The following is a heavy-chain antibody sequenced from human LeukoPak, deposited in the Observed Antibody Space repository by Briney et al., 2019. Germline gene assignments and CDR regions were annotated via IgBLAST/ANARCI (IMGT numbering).Heavy chain of an antibody. D-gene: IGHD1-26*01. CDR2: ISGSGEST. Sequence: GGSLRLSCAASGFTFSAYAVSWGRQAPGEGLEWVAGISGSGESTYYADPVKGRFTSSRDNSKNTLYLQMNSLRAKDTAVYYCAKKNVYGGCPFGYFQHWGQGTLVTVSS. CDR3: AKKNVYGGCPFGYFQH. J-gene: IGHJ1*01. V-gene: IGHV3-23*01. CDR1: GFTFSAYA.